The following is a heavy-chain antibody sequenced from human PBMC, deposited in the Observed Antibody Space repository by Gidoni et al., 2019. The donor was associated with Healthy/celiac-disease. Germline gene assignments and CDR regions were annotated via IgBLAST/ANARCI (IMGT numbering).Heavy chain of an antibody. J-gene: IGHJ3*02. CDR3: ARDRAAFDI. D-gene: IGHD3-10*01. V-gene: IGHV1-3*01. Sequence: KFQGRVTITRDTSASTAYMELSSLRSEDTAVYYCARDRAAFDIWGQGTMVTVSS.